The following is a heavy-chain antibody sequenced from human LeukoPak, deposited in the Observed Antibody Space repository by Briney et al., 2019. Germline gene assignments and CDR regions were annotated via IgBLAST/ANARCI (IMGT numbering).Heavy chain of an antibody. CDR3: ARIAVAATGYNWFDP. J-gene: IGHJ5*02. D-gene: IGHD6-19*01. CDR1: GGSISTSY. CDR2: IYNTGST. V-gene: IGHV4-59*08. Sequence: KSSETLSLTCAVSGGSISTSYWNWIRQPPGKGMEWSGYIYNTGSTIYNPSLKSRVTVSVDTSKNQFSLRLSSVTAADTAVYYCARIAVAATGYNWFDPWGQGTLVTVSS.